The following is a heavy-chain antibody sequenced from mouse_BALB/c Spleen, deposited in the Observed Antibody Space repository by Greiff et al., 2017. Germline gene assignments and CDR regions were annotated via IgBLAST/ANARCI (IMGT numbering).Heavy chain of an antibody. D-gene: IGHD1-1*01. V-gene: IGHV1-7*01. CDR3: ARGDYYYGSSYYFDY. Sequence: VQLQQSGAELAKPGASVKMSCKASGYTFTSYWMHWVKQRPGQGLEWIGYINPSTGYTVYNQKFKDKATLTADKSSSTAYMQLSSLTSEDSAVYYCARGDYYYGSSYYFDYWGQGTTLTVSS. CDR1: GYTFTSYW. J-gene: IGHJ2*01. CDR2: INPSTGYT.